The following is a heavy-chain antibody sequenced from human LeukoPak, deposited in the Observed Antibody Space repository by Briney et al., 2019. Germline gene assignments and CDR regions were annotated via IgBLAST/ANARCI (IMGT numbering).Heavy chain of an antibody. Sequence: PGGSLRLSCAASGFAFSAYWMHWVRQAPGKGLEWVARINEDATTISYADSVKGRFIISRDNSKKSLYLQMNNLRAEDTAVYYCARNQRRLDYWGQGTLVTVSS. CDR1: GFAFSAYW. J-gene: IGHJ4*02. D-gene: IGHD1-14*01. V-gene: IGHV3-74*01. CDR3: ARNQRRLDY. CDR2: INEDATTI.